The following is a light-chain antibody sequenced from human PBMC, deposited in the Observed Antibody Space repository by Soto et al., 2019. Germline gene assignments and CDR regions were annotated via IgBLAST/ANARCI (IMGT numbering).Light chain of an antibody. V-gene: IGKV1-5*01. J-gene: IGKJ1*01. CDR2: DAS. CDR3: QQYNTYSRT. Sequence: DIQMTQSPSTLSASVGDRVTITCRASQSISSWLAWYQQKPGKAPKLLIYDASSLEGGVPSRFSGSGSGTEFTLTITSLQPDDFATYYCQQYNTYSRTFGLGTKVDIK. CDR1: QSISSW.